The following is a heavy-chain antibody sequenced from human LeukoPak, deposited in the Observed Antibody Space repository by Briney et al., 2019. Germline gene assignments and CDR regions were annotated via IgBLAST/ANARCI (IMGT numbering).Heavy chain of an antibody. CDR2: ISGSGGST. CDR1: GFTFSSYA. V-gene: IGHV3-23*01. Sequence: GGSLRLSCAASGFTFSSYAMSWVRQAPGEGLEWVSAISGSGGSTYYADSVKGRFTISRDNSKNTLYLQMNSLRAEDTAVYYCAKGRDGYSHFDYWGQGTLVTVSS. J-gene: IGHJ4*02. CDR3: AKGRDGYSHFDY. D-gene: IGHD5-24*01.